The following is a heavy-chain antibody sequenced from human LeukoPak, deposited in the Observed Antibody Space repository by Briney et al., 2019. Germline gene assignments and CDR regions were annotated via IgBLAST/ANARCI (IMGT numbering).Heavy chain of an antibody. CDR2: INDRGTGT. V-gene: IGHV3-23*01. CDR3: AKGLKTAVGPYMGYHYYMDV. D-gene: IGHD5-18*01. J-gene: IGHJ6*03. CDR1: EFTFSKYA. Sequence: GGSLRLSCAASEFTFSKYAMSWVRQAPGKGLEWVSTINDRGTGTYYADSVKGRFTISRDNSKNTLTLQMNSLRAEDTAVYYCAKGLKTAVGPYMGYHYYMDVWGKGTTVTVSS.